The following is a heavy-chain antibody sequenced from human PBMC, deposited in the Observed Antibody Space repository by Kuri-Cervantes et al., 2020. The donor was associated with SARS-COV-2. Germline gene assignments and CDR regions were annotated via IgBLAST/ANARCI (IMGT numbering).Heavy chain of an antibody. CDR1: GFTFSGHW. CDR2: IDPDGSYT. D-gene: IGHD1-1*01. CDR3: VRDGDHWNFDY. J-gene: IGHJ4*02. Sequence: GGSLRLSCAAPGFTFSGHWIHWVRQAPGKGLVWVSRIDPDGSYTNNADSVKGRFTLSRDNAKNMLFLQMNSLRAEDTAVYYCVRDGDHWNFDYWGQGTLVTVSS. V-gene: IGHV3-74*01.